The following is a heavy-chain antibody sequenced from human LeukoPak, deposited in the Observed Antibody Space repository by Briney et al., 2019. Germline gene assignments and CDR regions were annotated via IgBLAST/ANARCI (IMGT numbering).Heavy chain of an antibody. CDR3: ARRNVLTEGEAFDI. J-gene: IGHJ3*02. Sequence: SETLSLTCTVTGGSTSSYYWTWIRQPPGEGLEWIGYIYNSRSTNYNPSLNSRVTISADATKNQFSLKLNSVTAADTAVYYCARRNVLTEGEAFDIWGQGTMVTVSS. V-gene: IGHV4-59*08. D-gene: IGHD3-9*01. CDR1: GGSTSSYY. CDR2: IYNSRST.